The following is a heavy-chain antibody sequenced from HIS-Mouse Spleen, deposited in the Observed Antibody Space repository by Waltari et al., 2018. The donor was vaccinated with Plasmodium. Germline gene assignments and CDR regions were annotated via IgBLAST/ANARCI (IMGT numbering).Heavy chain of an antibody. D-gene: IGHD1-26*01. Sequence: EVQLVESGGGLVRPGGSLSLSCAASAFTFRSYSMNWVRQAPGKGLEWVSYISSSSSTIYYADSVKGRFTISRDNAKNSLYLQMNSLRAEDTAVYYCARADGSYWYFDLWGRGTLVTVSS. CDR2: ISSSSSTI. CDR1: AFTFRSYS. V-gene: IGHV3-48*01. CDR3: ARADGSYWYFDL. J-gene: IGHJ2*01.